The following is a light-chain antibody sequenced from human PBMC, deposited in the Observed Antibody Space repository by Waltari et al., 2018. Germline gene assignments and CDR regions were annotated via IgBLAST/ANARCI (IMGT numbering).Light chain of an antibody. CDR3: QQRSNWPLT. J-gene: IGKJ3*01. Sequence: EIVLTQSPATLSLSPGEPATLSCRASQNVDTYFAWYQQKPGQAPRLLIYRASYRATGVPDRFSGGGSGTDFTLTISSLEPDDFAVYYCQQRSNWPLTFGPGTRLDIK. V-gene: IGKV3-11*01. CDR1: QNVDTY. CDR2: RAS.